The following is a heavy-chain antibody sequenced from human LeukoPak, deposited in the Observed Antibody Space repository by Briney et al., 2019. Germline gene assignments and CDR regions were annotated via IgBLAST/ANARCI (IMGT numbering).Heavy chain of an antibody. CDR2: INWNSGTV. CDR1: GFTFDDYS. V-gene: IGHV3-9*01. CDR3: TKMRRGGDGLDV. Sequence: GRSLRLSCAASGFTFDDYSMQWVRQAPGKGLEWVSGINWNSGTVGYADSVEGRFTISRDNAKNSLYLQMNSLRAEDTALYYSTKMRRGGDGLDVWGQGILVTVSS. D-gene: IGHD2-21*02. J-gene: IGHJ4*02.